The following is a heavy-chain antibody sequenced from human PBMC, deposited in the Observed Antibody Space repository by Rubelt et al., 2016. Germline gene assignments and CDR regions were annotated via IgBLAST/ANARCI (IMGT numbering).Heavy chain of an antibody. CDR2: ISHRGST. V-gene: IGHV4-34*01. J-gene: IGHJ4*02. CDR1: GESFSGHF. D-gene: IGHD6-13*01. Sequence: QVQLQQWGAGLLKPSETLSLTCAVSGESFSGHFWSWIRQPPGKGLEWIGEISHRGSTSYNPSLKSRVTFSVDSSKNQSSRRLGYVTAADTDVEYCARGHRTAAGRPFDNWGQGILVAGSS. CDR3: ARGHRTAAGRPFDN.